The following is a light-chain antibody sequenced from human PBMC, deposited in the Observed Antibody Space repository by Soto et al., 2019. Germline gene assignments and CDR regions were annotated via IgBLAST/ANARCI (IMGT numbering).Light chain of an antibody. CDR1: QDISNY. CDR2: DAS. CDR3: QQFDNFPRAII. Sequence: DIQMTQSPSSLSASVGDRVTITCQASQDISNYLNWYQQKPGKAPKLLIYDASNLETGVPSRFSGSGSGTDFTFTISSLQPEDIATYYCQQFDNFPRAIIFGQGTRLEIK. V-gene: IGKV1-33*01. J-gene: IGKJ5*01.